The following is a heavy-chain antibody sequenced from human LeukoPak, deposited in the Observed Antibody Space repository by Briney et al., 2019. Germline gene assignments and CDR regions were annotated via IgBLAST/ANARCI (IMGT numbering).Heavy chain of an antibody. CDR3: ARVGGYSNQNYYYYMDV. CDR1: GGSISSGGYY. Sequence: PSETLSLTCTVSGGSISSGGYYWSWIQQPAGKGLEYIGRIYSSGNTYYNPSLKSRVTISVDTSENQFSLKLSSVTAADTAVYFCARVGGYSNQNYYYYMDVWGKGTTVTVSS. J-gene: IGHJ6*03. CDR2: IYSSGNT. D-gene: IGHD5-12*01. V-gene: IGHV4-61*02.